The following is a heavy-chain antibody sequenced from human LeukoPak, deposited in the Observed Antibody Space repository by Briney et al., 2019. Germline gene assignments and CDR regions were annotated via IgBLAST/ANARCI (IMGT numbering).Heavy chain of an antibody. CDR1: GGSISSYY. V-gene: IGHV4-59*08. CDR3: ARHSLNIAAAGSDY. D-gene: IGHD6-13*01. CDR2: IYYSGST. Sequence: SETLSLTCTVSGGSISSYYWSWIRQPPGKGLEWIGYIYYSGSTNYNPSLKSRVTISVDTSKNQFSLKLSSVTAVDTAVYYCARHSLNIAAAGSDYWGQGTLVTVSS. J-gene: IGHJ4*02.